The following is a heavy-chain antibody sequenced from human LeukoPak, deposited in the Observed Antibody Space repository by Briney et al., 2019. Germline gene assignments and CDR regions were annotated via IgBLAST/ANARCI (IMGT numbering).Heavy chain of an antibody. V-gene: IGHV3-23*01. J-gene: IGHJ4*02. D-gene: IGHD6-13*01. CDR3: AREEYSSSWYFDY. Sequence: GGTLRLSCAASGFTFSSYGMSWVRQAPGKGLEWVSAISDSGGSTYYADSVKGRFTISRDNSKNTLYLQMNSLRAEDTAVYYCAREEYSSSWYFDYWGQGTLVTVSS. CDR2: ISDSGGST. CDR1: GFTFSSYG.